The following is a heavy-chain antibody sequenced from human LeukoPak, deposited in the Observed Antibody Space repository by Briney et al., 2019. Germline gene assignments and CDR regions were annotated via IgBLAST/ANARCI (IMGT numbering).Heavy chain of an antibody. CDR1: GFTFNSYG. CDR3: VKDYFRGLDQ. J-gene: IGHJ4*02. V-gene: IGHV3-30*18. Sequence: GTSLRLSCAASGFTFNSYGMLWVRRAPGKGLEWVADISNDGKLEYFEDSVRGRFTIYRDNSKSTVDLQMNSLRTEDTAVYHCVKDYFRGLDQWGQGTLVIVSS. CDR2: ISNDGKLE. D-gene: IGHD3-10*02.